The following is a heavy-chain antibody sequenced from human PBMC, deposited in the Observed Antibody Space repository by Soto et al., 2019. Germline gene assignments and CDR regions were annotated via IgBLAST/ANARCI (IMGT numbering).Heavy chain of an antibody. CDR2: TRNKANSYTT. CDR1: GFTFSDHY. V-gene: IGHV3-72*01. CDR3: ARANKTYYDFWSGYHYYYYYYMDV. J-gene: IGHJ6*03. Sequence: PGGSLRLSCAASGFTFSDHYMDWVRQAPGKGLEWVGRTRNKANSYTTEYAASVKGRFTISRDDSKNSLYLQMNSLKTEDTAVYYCARANKTYYDFWSGYHYYYYYYMDVWGKGTTVTVSS. D-gene: IGHD3-3*01.